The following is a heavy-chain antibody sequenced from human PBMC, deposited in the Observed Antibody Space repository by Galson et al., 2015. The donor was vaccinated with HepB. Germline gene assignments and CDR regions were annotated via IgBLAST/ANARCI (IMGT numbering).Heavy chain of an antibody. CDR1: GYSFTSYW. D-gene: IGHD6-19*01. CDR2: IYPGDSDT. J-gene: IGHJ4*02. CDR3: ARPAGEYSSGHYYFDY. V-gene: IGHV5-51*01. Sequence: QSGAEVKKPGESLKISCKGSGYSFTSYWIGWVRQIPGKGLEWMGIIYPGDSDTRYSPSFQGQVTISADKSISTAYLQWSSLKASDAAMYYCARPAGEYSSGHYYFDYWGQGTLVTVSS.